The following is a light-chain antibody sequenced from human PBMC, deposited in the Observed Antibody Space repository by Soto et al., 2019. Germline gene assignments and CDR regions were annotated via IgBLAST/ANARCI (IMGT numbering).Light chain of an antibody. J-gene: IGLJ2*01. CDR3: QTWGTGRGV. CDR1: SGNSSYA. CDR2: LNSDGSH. Sequence: QSVLTQSPSASASLGASVKLTCTLSSGNSSYAIAWHQQQPEKGPRYLMKLNSDGSHSKGDGIPDRFSGSSSGAERYLTISSLQSEDEADYYCQTWGTGRGVFGGGTKLTVL. V-gene: IGLV4-69*01.